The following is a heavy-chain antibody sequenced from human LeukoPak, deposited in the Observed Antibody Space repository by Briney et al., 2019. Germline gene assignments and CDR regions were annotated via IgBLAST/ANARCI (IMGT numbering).Heavy chain of an antibody. CDR3: VREGLVCSGSSCQRAAFDY. CDR1: GFTFTTYW. D-gene: IGHD2-2*01. J-gene: IGHJ4*02. CDR2: IKGDGSST. V-gene: IGHV3-74*01. Sequence: GGSLRLSCAASGFTFTTYWMHWVRQVPGKGLVWVARIKGDGSSTRHADSMKGRFTISRDNAKNTLYLQMNSLRDEDTAVYYCVREGLVCSGSSCQRAAFDYWGQGTLVTVSS.